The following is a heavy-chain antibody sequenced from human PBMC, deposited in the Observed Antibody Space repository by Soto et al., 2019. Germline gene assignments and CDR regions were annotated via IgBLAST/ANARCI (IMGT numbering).Heavy chain of an antibody. J-gene: IGHJ4*02. V-gene: IGHV3-9*01. CDR2: ISWNSGSI. CDR3: AKAPLAYCGGDCYSEGGAYFDY. D-gene: IGHD2-21*02. CDR1: GFTFDDYA. Sequence: GGSLRLSCAASGFTFDDYAMHWVRQAPGKGLEWVSGISWNSGSIGYADSVKGRFTISRDNAKNSLYLQMNSLRAEDTALYYCAKAPLAYCGGDCYSEGGAYFDYWGQGTLVTVSS.